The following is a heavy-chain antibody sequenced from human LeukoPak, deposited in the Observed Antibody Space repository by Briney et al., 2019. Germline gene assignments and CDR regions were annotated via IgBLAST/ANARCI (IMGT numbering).Heavy chain of an antibody. Sequence: GGSLRLSCAASGFTFSSYAMSWVRQAPGKGLEWVSAISGSGGSTYYADSVKGRFTTYRDNSKNTLYLQMNSLRAEDTAVYYCALRETAAGPFDYWGQGTLVTVSS. CDR1: GFTFSSYA. CDR3: ALRETAAGPFDY. V-gene: IGHV3-23*01. CDR2: ISGSGGST. D-gene: IGHD6-13*01. J-gene: IGHJ4*02.